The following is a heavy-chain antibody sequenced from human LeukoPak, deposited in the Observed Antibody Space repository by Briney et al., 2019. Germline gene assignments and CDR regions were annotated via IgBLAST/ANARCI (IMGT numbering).Heavy chain of an antibody. J-gene: IGHJ3*01. CDR1: GGSFSGYY. CDR2: INHSGST. Sequence: PSETLSLTCAVYGGSFSGYYWSWIRQPPGKGLGWIGEINHSGSTNYNPSLKSRATISVDTSINQFSLKLNSLTAADTAIYYCARGTPRFDSWSQGTMVTVS. D-gene: IGHD2-15*01. CDR3: ARGTPRFDS. V-gene: IGHV4-34*01.